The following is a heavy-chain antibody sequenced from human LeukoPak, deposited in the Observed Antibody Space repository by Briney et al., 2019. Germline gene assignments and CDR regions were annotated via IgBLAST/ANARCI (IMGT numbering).Heavy chain of an antibody. D-gene: IGHD2-2*01. CDR1: GGTFSSYA. Sequence: ASVPVSCKASGGTFSSYAISWVRQAPGQGLEWMGRIIPILGIANYAQKFQGRVTITADESMSTAYMELSSLRSEDTAVYYCARDSEDIVVVPAALWGQGTLVTVSS. V-gene: IGHV1-69*04. CDR2: IIPILGIA. J-gene: IGHJ4*02. CDR3: ARDSEDIVVVPAAL.